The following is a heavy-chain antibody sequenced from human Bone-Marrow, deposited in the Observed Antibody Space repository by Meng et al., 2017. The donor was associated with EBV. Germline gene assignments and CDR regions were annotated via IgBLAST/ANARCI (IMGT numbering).Heavy chain of an antibody. CDR1: GGSFSGYY. CDR3: ARERPRISTARPYYFDY. D-gene: IGHD2/OR15-2a*01. J-gene: IGHJ4*02. V-gene: IGHV4-34*10. CDR2: INHSGST. Sequence: QLQLQESGPGQVKPSETLSLTCAVYGGSFSGYYWSWIRQPPGKGLEWIGEINHSGSTNYNPSLKSRITVSVDTSKNQFSLKLSSVTAADTAVYYCARERPRISTARPYYFDYWGQGTLVTVSS.